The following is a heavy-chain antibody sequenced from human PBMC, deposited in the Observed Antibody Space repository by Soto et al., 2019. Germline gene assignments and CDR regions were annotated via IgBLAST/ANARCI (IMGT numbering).Heavy chain of an antibody. D-gene: IGHD2-15*01. J-gene: IGHJ4*02. CDR1: GYSFTGNS. CDR3: XXXRSGVVY. V-gene: IGHV1-2*04. CDR2: INPNNGGT. Sequence: QVHLVQSGAEVKKPGASVRVSCKASGYSFTGNSMHWVRQAPGQGLEWMGWINPNNGGTNYAQRFRGWVXXXXXXXXXXXXXXXXXXXXXXXXXXXXXXXRSGVVYWGQGTLVTVSS.